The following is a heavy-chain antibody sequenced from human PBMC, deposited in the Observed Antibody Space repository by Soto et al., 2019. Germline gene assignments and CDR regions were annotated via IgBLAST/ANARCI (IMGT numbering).Heavy chain of an antibody. J-gene: IGHJ4*02. Sequence: SETLSLTCTVSGGYISSYYWSWIRQHPGKGLEWIGYIYYSGSTNYNPSLKSRVTISVDTSKNQFSLKLSPVTAADTAVYYCAGEDCSGGSCSYSLDYWGQGTLVTVSS. CDR2: IYYSGST. D-gene: IGHD2-15*01. V-gene: IGHV4-59*01. CDR1: GGYISSYY. CDR3: AGEDCSGGSCSYSLDY.